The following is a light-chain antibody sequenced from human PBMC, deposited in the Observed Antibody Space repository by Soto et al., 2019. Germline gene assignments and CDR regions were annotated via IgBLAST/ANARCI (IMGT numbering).Light chain of an antibody. CDR1: ESIARH. V-gene: IGKV1-39*01. CDR2: AAS. J-gene: IGKJ5*01. CDR3: QQTYSTLSIT. Sequence: DIQMTQSPSSLSASVGDRVTNTCRASESIARHLNWYQQKPGKAPKLLIYAASSLQNGVPSRFRGGGSGTDFTLTINNLQPEDFAAYYCQQTYSTLSITFGQGTRLQIK.